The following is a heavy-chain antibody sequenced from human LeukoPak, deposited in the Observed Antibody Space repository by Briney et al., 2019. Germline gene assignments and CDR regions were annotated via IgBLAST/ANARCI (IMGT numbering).Heavy chain of an antibody. J-gene: IGHJ4*02. V-gene: IGHV3-23*01. CDR2: LSTDTDNT. CDR3: ARSPRGWLHDH. D-gene: IGHD6-19*01. CDR1: GFTFSRG. Sequence: GGSLRLSCAASGFTFSRGMSWVRQAPGKGLEWVSSLSTDTDNTYYAVSVKGRFTISRDISKNTLYLQMNSLRGEDTAVYYCARSPRGWLHDHWGQRTLVGVSS.